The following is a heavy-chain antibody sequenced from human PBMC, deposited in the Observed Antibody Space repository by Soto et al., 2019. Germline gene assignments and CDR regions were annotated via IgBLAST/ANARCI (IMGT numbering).Heavy chain of an antibody. Sequence: SVKVSCKASGYTFTSYYMHWVRQAPGQGLEWMGGIIPIFGTANYAQKFQGRVTITADESTSTAYMELSSLRSEDTAVYYCARDFGYCSSTSCYSPYAFDIWGQGTMVTVS. J-gene: IGHJ3*02. CDR1: GYTFTSYY. CDR2: IIPIFGTA. CDR3: ARDFGYCSSTSCYSPYAFDI. V-gene: IGHV1-69*13. D-gene: IGHD2-2*01.